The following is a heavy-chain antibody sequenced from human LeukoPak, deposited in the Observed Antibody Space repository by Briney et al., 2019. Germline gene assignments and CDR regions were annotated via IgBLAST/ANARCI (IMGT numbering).Heavy chain of an antibody. D-gene: IGHD3-22*01. J-gene: IGHJ6*02. CDR3: ARRDSSGYYHASNYYGMDV. Sequence: SETLSLTCAVSGGSISSSNWWSWVRQPPGKGLEWIGEIYHSGSTNYNPSLKSRVTISVDKSKNQFSLKLSSVTAADTAVYYCARRDSSGYYHASNYYGMDVWGQGTTVTVSS. CDR1: GGSISSSNW. V-gene: IGHV4-4*02. CDR2: IYHSGST.